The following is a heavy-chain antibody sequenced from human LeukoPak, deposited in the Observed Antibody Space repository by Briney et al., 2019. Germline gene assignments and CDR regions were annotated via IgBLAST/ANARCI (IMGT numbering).Heavy chain of an antibody. CDR1: GFTFSYYS. CDR2: INSISGEI. D-gene: IGHD1-26*01. J-gene: IGHJ4*02. Sequence: PGGSLRLSCVASGFTFSYYSMNWVRQAPGKGLEWVSYINSISGEIWYADSVKGRFTISRDDAKNSLYLQMNSLRAEDTAVYYCAREGIVGAFDYWGQGTLVTVSS. V-gene: IGHV3-48*01. CDR3: AREGIVGAFDY.